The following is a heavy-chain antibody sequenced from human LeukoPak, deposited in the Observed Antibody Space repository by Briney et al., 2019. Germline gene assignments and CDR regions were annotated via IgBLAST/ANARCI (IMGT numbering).Heavy chain of an antibody. V-gene: IGHV3-9*03. CDR1: GFTFDDYA. J-gene: IGHJ4*02. Sequence: PGGSLRLSCAASGFTFDDYAMHWIRQAPGKGLEWVSGINWNGGKIGYADSVKGRFTISRDSAQSSLYLQMNTLRAEDMAFYYCAKALSSSFTGSSWEYWGQGTLVTVSS. CDR2: INWNGGKI. CDR3: AKALSSSFTGSSWEY. D-gene: IGHD6-6*01.